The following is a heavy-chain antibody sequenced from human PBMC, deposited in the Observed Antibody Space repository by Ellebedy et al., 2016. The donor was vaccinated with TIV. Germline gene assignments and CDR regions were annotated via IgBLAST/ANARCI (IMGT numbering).Heavy chain of an antibody. CDR1: GCTFNSHT. J-gene: IGHJ6*02. Sequence: AASVKVSCKASGCTFNSHTICWVRQAPGERLEWMGGIIPIFDTANYAQKFRGRVSFTADKSTSTAYMDLSSLPSEDTAVYYCATCPLTKTYFYDGMDVWGQGTTVTVSS. CDR2: IIPIFDTA. D-gene: IGHD1-14*01. V-gene: IGHV1-69*06. CDR3: ATCPLTKTYFYDGMDV.